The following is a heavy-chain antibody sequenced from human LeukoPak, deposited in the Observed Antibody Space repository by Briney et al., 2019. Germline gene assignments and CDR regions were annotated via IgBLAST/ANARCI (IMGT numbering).Heavy chain of an antibody. CDR3: AREGGRDYDSSGSYYFDY. D-gene: IGHD3-22*01. J-gene: IGHJ4*02. CDR2: ISAYNGNT. Sequence: EASVTVSFKASGYTFTIYSISWVRQAPGQGLKWMGWISAYNGNTNYAQKLQGRVTMTTDTSTSTAYMELRSLRSDDTAVYYCAREGGRDYDSSGSYYFDYWGQGTLVTVSS. CDR1: GYTFTIYS. V-gene: IGHV1-18*01.